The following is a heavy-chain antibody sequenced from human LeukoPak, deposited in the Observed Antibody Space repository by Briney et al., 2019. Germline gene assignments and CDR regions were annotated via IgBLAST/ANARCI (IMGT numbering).Heavy chain of an antibody. CDR1: GFPFSTYA. V-gene: IGHV3-23*01. J-gene: IGHJ4*02. CDR2: IRGSDGST. D-gene: IGHD4-17*01. CDR3: AKDVYGDYGGLDY. Sequence: GGSLRLSCAASGFPFSTYAMSWVRQAPGKGLEWVSSIRGSDGSTYYADSVKGRFAISRDNSKNTLYLQMNSLRAEDTAVYYCAKDVYGDYGGLDYWDQGTLVTVSS.